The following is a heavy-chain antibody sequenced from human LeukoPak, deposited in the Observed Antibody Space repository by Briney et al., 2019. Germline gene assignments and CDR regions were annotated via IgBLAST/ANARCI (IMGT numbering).Heavy chain of an antibody. V-gene: IGHV1-69-2*01. Sequence: ASVKVSCKASGYTFTDYYIHWVHQAPGKGLEWMGRVDPEDGDTIYVEKFQGRVTITADTSTDTAYMELSSLRSEDTAVYYCARGQPRIAVAEFDYWGQGTLVTVSS. CDR3: ARGQPRIAVAEFDY. CDR2: VDPEDGDT. D-gene: IGHD6-19*01. CDR1: GYTFTDYY. J-gene: IGHJ4*02.